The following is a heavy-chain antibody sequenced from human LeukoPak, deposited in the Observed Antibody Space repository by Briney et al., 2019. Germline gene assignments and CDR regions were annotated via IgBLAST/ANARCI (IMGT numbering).Heavy chain of an antibody. CDR2: IIPILGIA. CDR3: ASVLRYFPYGMDV. J-gene: IGHJ6*02. D-gene: IGHD3-9*01. CDR1: GGTFISYA. V-gene: IGHV1-69*04. Sequence: ASVKVSCKASGGTFISYAISWVRQAPGQRLEWMGRIIPILGIANYAQKFQGRVTITADKSTSTAYMELSSLRSEDTAVYYCASVLRYFPYGMDVWGQGTTVTVSS.